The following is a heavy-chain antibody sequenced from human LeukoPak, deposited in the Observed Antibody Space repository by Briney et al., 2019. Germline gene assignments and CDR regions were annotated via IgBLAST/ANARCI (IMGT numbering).Heavy chain of an antibody. CDR1: GFNFRSSA. V-gene: IGHV3-23*01. CDR2: ISGSGEST. CDR3: VKGGDVVITAVWGD. D-gene: IGHD3-22*01. Sequence: PGESLSLSCAASGFNFRSSAMIWVRQAPGMGLEWVSGISGSGESTYYADSARGRFTISRDNYGDTLYLQMGSLRADGLGVYFCVKGGDVVITAVWGDWGQGILVTVFS. J-gene: IGHJ4*02.